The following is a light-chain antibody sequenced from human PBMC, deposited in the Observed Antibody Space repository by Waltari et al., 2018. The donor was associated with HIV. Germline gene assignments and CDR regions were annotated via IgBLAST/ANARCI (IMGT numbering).Light chain of an antibody. V-gene: IGLV3-1*01. CDR2: QDD. Sequence: SYELTQPPSVPVSPGQTASMTSTGYKLGDKYVCWLQQKPGQPPVLVIYQDDQRPSKIPDRFSGSNSGNTATLTITGTQAMDEADYYCQTWDSSTVVFGGGTRLSVL. J-gene: IGLJ3*02. CDR3: QTWDSSTVV. CDR1: KLGDKY.